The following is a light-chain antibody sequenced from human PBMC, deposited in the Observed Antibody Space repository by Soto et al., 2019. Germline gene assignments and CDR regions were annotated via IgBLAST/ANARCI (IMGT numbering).Light chain of an antibody. V-gene: IGKV1-5*03. CDR3: HHYNSYSEA. J-gene: IGKJ1*01. CDR1: QTISSW. CDR2: KAS. Sequence: DIQMTQSPSTLSGSVGDRVTITCRASQTISSWLAWYQQKPGKAPKLLIYKASTLKSGVPSRFGGSGTGTEYTLTISSLQPDDFATDYYHHYNSYSEAFGQGTKVELK.